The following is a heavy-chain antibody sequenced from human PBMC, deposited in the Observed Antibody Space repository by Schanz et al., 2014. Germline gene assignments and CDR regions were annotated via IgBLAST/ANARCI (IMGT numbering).Heavy chain of an antibody. J-gene: IGHJ4*02. CDR2: IYASGAT. CDR3: ARDGNYYGSRNYYKTPYYFDY. CDR1: GFTVSSDH. D-gene: IGHD3-10*01. V-gene: IGHV3-66*01. Sequence: EVQLVESGGGFVQPGGSLGLSCVVSGFTVSSDHMSWVRQAPGKGLEWVSTIYASGATYYADSVKRRFTISRDISKNTLHLQGTSLRAEDTAIYYCARDGNYYGSRNYYKTPYYFDYWGQGTLVTVSS.